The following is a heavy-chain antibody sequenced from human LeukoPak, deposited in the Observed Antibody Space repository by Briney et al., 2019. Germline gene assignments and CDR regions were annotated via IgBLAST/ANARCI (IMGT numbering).Heavy chain of an antibody. CDR1: GDSISTSNSY. CDR2: IYYSGST. V-gene: IGHV4-39*07. Sequence: SETLSLTCTVSGDSISTSNSYWGWIRQPPGTGLEWIGSIYYSGSTYYNPSLKSRVTIPVDTSKNQFSLKLSSVTAADTAVYYCARVGERAPYDYWGQGTLVTVSS. CDR3: ARVGERAPYDY. J-gene: IGHJ4*02.